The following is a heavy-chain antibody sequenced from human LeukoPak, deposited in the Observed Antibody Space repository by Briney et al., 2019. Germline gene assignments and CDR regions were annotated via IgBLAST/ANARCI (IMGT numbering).Heavy chain of an antibody. D-gene: IGHD1-14*01. CDR3: ARSRVSHTTVSTLLY. V-gene: IGHV1-18*01. CDR1: GYTFSSYA. J-gene: IGHJ4*02. CDR2: ISVYNGNT. Sequence: ASVKVSCRASGYTFSSYAIAWVRQVPGQGPEWMGSISVYNGNTEYAQKLQGRVTMTTDTFTNTAYMELWNLRPDDTAVYYCARSRVSHTTVSTLLYRGQGTLVTVSS.